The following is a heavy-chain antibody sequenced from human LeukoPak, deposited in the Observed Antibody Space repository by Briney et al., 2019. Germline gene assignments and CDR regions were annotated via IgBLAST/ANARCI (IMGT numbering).Heavy chain of an antibody. D-gene: IGHD3-22*01. Sequence: PGGSLRLSCAASGFTFSSYWMSWIRQPPGKGLEWIGEINHSGSTNYNPSLKSRVTISVDTSKNQFSLKLSSVTAADTAVYYCARYYYDSSGYYNFDYWGQGTLVTVSS. CDR1: GFTFSSYW. V-gene: IGHV4-34*01. CDR3: ARYYYDSSGYYNFDY. CDR2: INHSGST. J-gene: IGHJ4*02.